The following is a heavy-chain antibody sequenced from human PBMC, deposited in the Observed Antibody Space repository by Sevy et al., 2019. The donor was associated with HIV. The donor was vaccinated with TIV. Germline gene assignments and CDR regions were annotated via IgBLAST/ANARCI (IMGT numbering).Heavy chain of an antibody. CDR3: ARYRYSSSPY. CDR1: GYSFTSYW. CDR2: IDPSDSYT. V-gene: IGHV5-10-1*01. D-gene: IGHD6-6*01. J-gene: IGHJ4*02. Sequence: GESLKIFCKGSGYSFTSYWISWVRQMPGKGLEGRGRIDPSDSYTNYSPSFQGHVTISVDKSISTAYLQWSSLKASDTAMYYCARYRYSSSPYWGQGTLVTVSS.